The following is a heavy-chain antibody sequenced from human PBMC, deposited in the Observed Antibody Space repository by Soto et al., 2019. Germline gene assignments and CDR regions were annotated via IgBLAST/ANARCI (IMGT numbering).Heavy chain of an antibody. Sequence: GGSLRLSCTASGFTFGDYAMSWFRQAPGKGLEWVGFIRSKAYGGTTEYAASVKGRFTISRDDSKSIAYLQMNSLKTEDTAVYYCTRENPVLRFLEWFPSPVDYWGQGTLVTVSS. CDR1: GFTFGDYA. CDR3: TRENPVLRFLEWFPSPVDY. D-gene: IGHD3-3*01. V-gene: IGHV3-49*03. J-gene: IGHJ4*02. CDR2: IRSKAYGGTT.